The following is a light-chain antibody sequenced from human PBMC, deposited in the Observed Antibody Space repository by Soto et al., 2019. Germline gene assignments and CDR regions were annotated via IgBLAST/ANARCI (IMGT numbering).Light chain of an antibody. CDR1: QSVGSY. CDR2: GAS. J-gene: IGKJ1*01. V-gene: IGKV3-11*01. CDR3: QQRYNWWT. Sequence: EIVLTQSPATLSLSPGERATLSCRASQSVGSYLAWYQQKPGQAPRLLIYGASNRATGIPARFSGSGSGTDFTLTISSLEPEDFAVYYCQQRYNWWTFGQGTKVE.